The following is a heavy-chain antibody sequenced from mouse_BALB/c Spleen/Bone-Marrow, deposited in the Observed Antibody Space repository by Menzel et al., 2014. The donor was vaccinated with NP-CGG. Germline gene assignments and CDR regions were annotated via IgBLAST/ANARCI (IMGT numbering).Heavy chain of an antibody. Sequence: EVQLQQSGGGLVQPGGSLKLSCAASGFTFSSYGMSWVRQTPDKRLELVANINSDGGSTYYSDSVKGRFTISRDDAKNTLNLQMSSLKSEDTAMYYCSRGVDHYSWFAYWGHGTLVTVSA. CDR3: SRGVDHYSWFAY. CDR1: GFTFSSYG. D-gene: IGHD1-2*01. CDR2: INSDGGST. J-gene: IGHJ3*01. V-gene: IGHV5-6-3*01.